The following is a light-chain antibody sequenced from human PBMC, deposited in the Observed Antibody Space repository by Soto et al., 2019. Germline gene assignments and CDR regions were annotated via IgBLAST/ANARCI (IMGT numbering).Light chain of an antibody. V-gene: IGKV3-20*01. CDR2: GAS. J-gene: IGKJ1*01. CDR3: QQYGSSSTTWT. Sequence: EIVLTQSPGTLSLSPGERATLSCRASQSVNRSYLVWYQQKPGQPPRLLIYGASSRATGIPDRFSGSGSGTDFTLTISRVEPEDFAVYYCQQYGSSSTTWTFGQGTKVDIK. CDR1: QSVNRSY.